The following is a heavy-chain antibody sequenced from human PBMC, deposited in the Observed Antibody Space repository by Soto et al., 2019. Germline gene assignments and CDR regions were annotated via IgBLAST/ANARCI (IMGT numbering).Heavy chain of an antibody. CDR2: ISDSGST. CDR1: GFTFSTYA. D-gene: IGHD2-2*01. CDR3: AKDKGGRYCSRTSCLYSFDY. Sequence: EVQLLESGGGLVQPGGSLRLSCTASGFTFSTYAMSWVRQAPGKGLEWVSTISDSGSTYYADSVKGRFTISRENSKNTMYQEMNSLRAEDTAVYYCAKDKGGRYCSRTSCLYSFDYWGQGTLVTVSS. J-gene: IGHJ4*02. V-gene: IGHV3-23*01.